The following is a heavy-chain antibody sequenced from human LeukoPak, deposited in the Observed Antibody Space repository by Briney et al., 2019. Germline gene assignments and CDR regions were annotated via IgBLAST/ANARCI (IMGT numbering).Heavy chain of an antibody. V-gene: IGHV4-39*01. J-gene: IGHJ4*02. CDR3: ARHEDRNWYFDH. D-gene: IGHD1-1*01. CDR2: IYYSGST. Sequence: PSETLSLTCTVSGGSISSSYYYWGWIRQPPGKGLEWIGTIYYSGSTYYKPSLKSRVTISVDTSANQFSLKLSSVTAPDTAVYYCARHEDRNWYFDHWGQGSLVTVSS. CDR1: GGSISSSYYY.